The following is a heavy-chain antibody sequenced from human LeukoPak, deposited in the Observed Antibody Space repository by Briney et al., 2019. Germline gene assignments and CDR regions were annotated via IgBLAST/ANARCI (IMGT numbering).Heavy chain of an antibody. CDR3: ARGGDSSGWEVAY. CDR1: GGSFSGYY. CDR2: INHSRST. D-gene: IGHD6-19*01. V-gene: IGHV4-34*01. J-gene: IGHJ4*02. Sequence: PSETLSVTCAVYGGSFSGYYWSWIRQPPGKGLEWIGEINHSRSTKYNPSLKSRVTISVDTSKIQFSLKLSSVTAADTAVYYCARGGDSSGWEVAYWGQGTLASVSP.